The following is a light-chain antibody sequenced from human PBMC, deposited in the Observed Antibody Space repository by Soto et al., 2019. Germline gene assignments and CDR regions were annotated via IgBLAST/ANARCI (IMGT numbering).Light chain of an antibody. CDR2: DGV. J-gene: IGLJ2*01. CDR1: SSDVGGYNY. Sequence: QSALTQPASVSGSPGQSITISCTGTSSDVGGYNYVSWYQQHPGKAPKLMIYDGVNRPSGVSNRFSGSKSGNTASLTISGLQAEDEADYYCSSYTSSSTLVFGGGTKLTVL. CDR3: SSYTSSSTLV. V-gene: IGLV2-14*01.